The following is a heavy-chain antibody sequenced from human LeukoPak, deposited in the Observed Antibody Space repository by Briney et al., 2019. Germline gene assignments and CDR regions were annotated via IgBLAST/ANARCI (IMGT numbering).Heavy chain of an antibody. CDR2: IYYSGST. Sequence: SETLSLTCTVSGVSVSSGSYYWSWIRQPPGKGLEWVGYIYYSGSTNYNPSLKSRVTISVDKSKNQFSLKLSSVTAADTAVYYCARDGHYYDSSGYYPGARGMDVWGQGTTVTVSS. V-gene: IGHV4-61*01. J-gene: IGHJ6*02. CDR1: GVSVSSGSYY. CDR3: ARDGHYYDSSGYYPGARGMDV. D-gene: IGHD3-22*01.